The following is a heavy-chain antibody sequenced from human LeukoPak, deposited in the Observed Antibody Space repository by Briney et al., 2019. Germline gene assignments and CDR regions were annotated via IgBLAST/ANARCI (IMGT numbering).Heavy chain of an antibody. D-gene: IGHD3-10*01. CDR3: ARLLLWFGELSGFDY. Sequence: GESLKISCKGSGYSFTSYWIGWVRQMPGKGLEWMGIIYPGDSDTRYSPSLQGQVTISADKSISTAYLQWSSLKASDTAMYYCARLLLWFGELSGFDYWGQGTLDTVSS. J-gene: IGHJ4*02. V-gene: IGHV5-51*01. CDR2: IYPGDSDT. CDR1: GYSFTSYW.